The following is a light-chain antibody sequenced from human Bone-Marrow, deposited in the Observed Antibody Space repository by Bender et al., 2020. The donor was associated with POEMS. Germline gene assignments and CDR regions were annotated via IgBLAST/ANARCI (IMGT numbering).Light chain of an antibody. Sequence: QSALTQPASVSGSPGQSITISCTGTSSDVGGYNYVSWYQENPGKAPKLMIYDVSNRPSGVSNRFSGSKSGTTASLTISGLQAEDEADYYCSSYTTSSTLDMVFGGGTKLTVL. CDR3: SSYTTSSTLDMV. CDR1: SSDVGGYNY. CDR2: DVS. V-gene: IGLV2-14*01. J-gene: IGLJ2*01.